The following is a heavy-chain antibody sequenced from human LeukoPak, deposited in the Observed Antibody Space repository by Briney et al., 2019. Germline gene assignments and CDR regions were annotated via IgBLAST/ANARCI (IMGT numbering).Heavy chain of an antibody. V-gene: IGHV1-8*03. CDR3: ARAICGDCFHFDY. CDR1: GYTFTSYD. D-gene: IGHD2-21*02. J-gene: IGHJ4*02. CDR2: MNPNSGNT. Sequence: ASVKVSCKASGYTFTSYDINWVRQAPGQGLEWMGWMNPNSGNTGYAQKFQGRVTITRNTSISTAYMELSSLRSEDTAVYYCARAICGDCFHFDYWGQGTLVTVSS.